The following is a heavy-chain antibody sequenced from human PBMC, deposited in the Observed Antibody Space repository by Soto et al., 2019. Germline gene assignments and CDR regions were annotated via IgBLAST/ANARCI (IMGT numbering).Heavy chain of an antibody. CDR2: IHYSGGT. CDR1: GDSITSYH. V-gene: IGHV4-59*08. Sequence: QVQLQESGPGLVKPSETLSLTCTVSGDSITSYHWSWIRQPPGKGLEWLGYIHYSGGTNYNPSLKIRITISVDTSKNQFSLELGSVTAADTAVYYCARGTVTTYYFDYWGQGTLVTVSS. J-gene: IGHJ4*02. CDR3: ARGTVTTYYFDY. D-gene: IGHD4-17*01.